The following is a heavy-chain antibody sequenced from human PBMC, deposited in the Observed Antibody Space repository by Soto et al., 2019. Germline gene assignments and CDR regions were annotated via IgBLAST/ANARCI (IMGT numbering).Heavy chain of an antibody. Sequence: QVQLQESGPGLVKPSETLSLTCVVSGGSLSSYYWSWIRQPPGKGLEWIGYIYYCGSTNYNPSLKRRATITVATSKNQFSLKLSSVTAADTAVYYCARTWGSPNDYWGRGTLVTVSS. V-gene: IGHV4-59*01. CDR1: GGSLSSYY. CDR3: ARTWGSPNDY. CDR2: IYYCGST. D-gene: IGHD3-16*01. J-gene: IGHJ4*02.